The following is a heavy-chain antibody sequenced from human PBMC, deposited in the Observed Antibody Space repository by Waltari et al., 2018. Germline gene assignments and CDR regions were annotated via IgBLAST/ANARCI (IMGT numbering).Heavy chain of an antibody. J-gene: IGHJ4*02. CDR2: ISYDVSNK. V-gene: IGHV3-30-3*01. CDR3: ARGLDGDYAGGDY. Sequence: VQLVESGGGVVQPGRSLGLACAASGFPLNNSAMHWVRQAPGKGLEWVAVISYDVSNKYYADSVKGRFTISRDNSRNMMYLQMNSLRAEDTALYYCARGLDGDYAGGDYWGQGTLVTVSS. CDR1: GFPLNNSA. D-gene: IGHD4-17*01.